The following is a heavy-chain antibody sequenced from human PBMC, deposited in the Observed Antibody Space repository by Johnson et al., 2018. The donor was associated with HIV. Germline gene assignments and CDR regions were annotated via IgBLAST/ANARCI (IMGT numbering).Heavy chain of an antibody. CDR2: IRYDGSNK. Sequence: QVQLVESGGGVVQPGGSLRLSCAASGFTFSSYGIHWVRQAPGKGLEWVAFIRYDGSNKYYADSVKGRFTISRDNTKNSLYLQMNSLRAEDTAVYYCARMVGSGSSDAFDIWGKGTMVTVSS. CDR1: GFTFSSYG. V-gene: IGHV3-30*02. J-gene: IGHJ3*02. D-gene: IGHD3-10*01. CDR3: ARMVGSGSSDAFDI.